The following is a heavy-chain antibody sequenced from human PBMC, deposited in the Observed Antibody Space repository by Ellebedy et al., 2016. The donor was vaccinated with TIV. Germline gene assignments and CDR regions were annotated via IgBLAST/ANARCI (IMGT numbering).Heavy chain of an antibody. Sequence: ESLKISXTVSGDSISRTTYYWGWIRQPPGKGLEWIGSIYYSGSTYYNPSVKSRVTISVDMSKNLLSLKLSSVTAADTALYYSVSGPNIDSFPFWGQGTLVTVSS. CDR3: VSGPNIDSFPF. CDR1: GDSISRTTYY. CDR2: IYYSGST. V-gene: IGHV4-39*01. J-gene: IGHJ4*01. D-gene: IGHD5-12*01.